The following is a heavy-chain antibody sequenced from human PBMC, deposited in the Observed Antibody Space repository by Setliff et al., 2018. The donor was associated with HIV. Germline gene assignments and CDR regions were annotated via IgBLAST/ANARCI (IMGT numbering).Heavy chain of an antibody. CDR2: ISPDGSAT. CDR1: GFTFSSAW. CDR3: AKDLGVSYYNFWSNYYGLDV. V-gene: IGHV3-7*01. Sequence: PGGSLRLSCAASGFTFSSAWMGWVRQAPAKGLEWVANISPDGSATYYADSVKGRFTLSRDNSKNTLYLQMSSLRAEDTAVYYCAKDLGVSYYNFWSNYYGLDVWGQGTTVTVSS. J-gene: IGHJ6*02. D-gene: IGHD3-3*01.